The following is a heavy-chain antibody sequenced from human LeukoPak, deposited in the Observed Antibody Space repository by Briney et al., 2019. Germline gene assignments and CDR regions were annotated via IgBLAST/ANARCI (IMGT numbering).Heavy chain of an antibody. CDR2: ISWNSGSI. CDR3: AKDSSSGGHYFDY. CDR1: GFTFDDYA. D-gene: IGHD6-6*01. J-gene: IGHJ4*02. Sequence: GGSLRLSCAASGFTFDDYAMHWVRQAPVKGLEWVSGISWNSGSIAYADSVGGRFTISRDNVKNSLFLELNSLRPEDTALYYCAKDSSSGGHYFDYWGQGTLLTVSS. V-gene: IGHV3-9*01.